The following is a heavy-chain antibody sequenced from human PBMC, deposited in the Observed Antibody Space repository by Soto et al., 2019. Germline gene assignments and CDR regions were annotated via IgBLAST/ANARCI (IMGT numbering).Heavy chain of an antibody. J-gene: IGHJ4*02. D-gene: IGHD3-10*01. CDR1: GFTFSSYG. CDR3: ARDTGAYYGSGSYSRPTEY. V-gene: IGHV3-33*01. Sequence: GGSLRLSCAASGFTFSSYGMHWVRQAPGKGLEWVAVIWYDGSNKYYADSVKGRFTISRDNSKNTLYLQMNSLRAEDTAVYYCARDTGAYYGSGSYSRPTEYWGQGTLVTVSS. CDR2: IWYDGSNK.